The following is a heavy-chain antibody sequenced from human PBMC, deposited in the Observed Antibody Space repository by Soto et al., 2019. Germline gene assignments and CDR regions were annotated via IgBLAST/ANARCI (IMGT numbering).Heavy chain of an antibody. CDR3: ARGWVVVAAADYYGMDV. CDR1: GFTFSSYA. CDR2: ISYDGSNK. Sequence: QVQVVESGGGVVQPGRSLRLSCAASGFTFSSYAMHWVRQAPGKGLEWVAVISYDGSNKYYADSVKGRFTISRDNSKNTLYLQMNSLRAEDTAVYYCARGWVVVAAADYYGMDVWGQGTTVTVSS. D-gene: IGHD2-15*01. V-gene: IGHV3-30-3*01. J-gene: IGHJ6*02.